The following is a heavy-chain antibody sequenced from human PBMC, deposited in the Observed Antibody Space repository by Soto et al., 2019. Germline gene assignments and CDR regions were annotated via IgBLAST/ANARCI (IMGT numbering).Heavy chain of an antibody. Sequence: PGGSLRLSCAASGFTFSSYEMNWVRQAPGKGLEWVSYISSSGSTIYYADSVKGRFTISRDNAKNSLYLQMNSLRAEDTAVYYCASRSNCSSTSCYSSMSDYCGMDVWGQGTTVTV. CDR2: ISSSGSTI. V-gene: IGHV3-48*03. D-gene: IGHD2-2*02. CDR1: GFTFSSYE. J-gene: IGHJ6*02. CDR3: ASRSNCSSTSCYSSMSDYCGMDV.